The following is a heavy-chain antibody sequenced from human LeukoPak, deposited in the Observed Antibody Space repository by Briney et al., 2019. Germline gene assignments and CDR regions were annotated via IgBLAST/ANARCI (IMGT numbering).Heavy chain of an antibody. CDR1: GYTLTELS. CDR3: ATVHTPHNYYDSSGYPHYFDY. J-gene: IGHJ4*02. D-gene: IGHD3-22*01. V-gene: IGHV1-24*01. Sequence: ASVKVSCKVSGYTLTELSMHWVRQAPGKGLEWMGGFDPEDGETIYAQKFQGRVTMTEDTSTDTAYMELSSLRSEDTAVYYCATVHTPHNYYDSSGYPHYFDYWGQGTLVTVSS. CDR2: FDPEDGET.